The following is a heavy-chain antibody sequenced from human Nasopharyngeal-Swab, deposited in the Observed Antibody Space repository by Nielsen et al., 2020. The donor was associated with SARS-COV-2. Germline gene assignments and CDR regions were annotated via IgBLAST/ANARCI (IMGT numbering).Heavy chain of an antibody. V-gene: IGHV3-23*01. D-gene: IGHD2-2*01. CDR2: ISGSGGST. CDR1: GFTFSSYA. Sequence: ETLSLTCAASGFTFSSYAMSWVRQAPGKGLEWVSAISGSGGSTYYADSVKGRFTISRDNSKNTLYLQMNSLRAEDTAVYYCAKDRYQLRINWFDPWGQGTLVTVSS. CDR3: AKDRYQLRINWFDP. J-gene: IGHJ5*02.